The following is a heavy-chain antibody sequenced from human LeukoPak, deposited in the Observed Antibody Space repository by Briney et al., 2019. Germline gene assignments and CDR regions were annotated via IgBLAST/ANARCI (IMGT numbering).Heavy chain of an antibody. J-gene: IGHJ6*03. CDR2: IYPGDSDT. Sequence: GESLKISCKGSGYSFTSYWIAWVRQMPGKGLEWMGTIYPGDSDTRYSPSFQGQVTISADKSISTAYLQWSSLKASDTAMYYCARHRYCSGGSCYSHYYYMDVWGKGTTVTVSS. V-gene: IGHV5-51*01. CDR3: ARHRYCSGGSCYSHYYYMDV. D-gene: IGHD2-15*01. CDR1: GYSFTSYW.